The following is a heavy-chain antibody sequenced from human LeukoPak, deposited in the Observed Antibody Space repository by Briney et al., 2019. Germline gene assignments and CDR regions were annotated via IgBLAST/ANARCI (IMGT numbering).Heavy chain of an antibody. J-gene: IGHJ4*02. D-gene: IGHD3-22*01. CDR3: ARPFLPYYDSSGYYFDY. Sequence: SVKVSFKASGGTFTSYAITWVRQAPGQGLEWMGRIIPILGIANYAQKFQGRVTITADKSTSTAYMELSSLRSEDTAVYYCARPFLPYYDSSGYYFDYWGQGTLVTVSS. CDR2: IIPILGIA. V-gene: IGHV1-69*04. CDR1: GGTFTSYA.